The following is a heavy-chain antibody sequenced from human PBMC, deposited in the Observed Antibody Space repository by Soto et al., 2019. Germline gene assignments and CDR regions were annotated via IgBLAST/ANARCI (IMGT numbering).Heavy chain of an antibody. CDR1: GGSITSNY. CDR2: IYYSRST. J-gene: IGHJ4*02. Sequence: NPSETLSLTCTVSGGSITSNYWTWIRQPPGKGLEWIGHIYYSRSTYYNPSLKSRVSMSVDTSKNQISLNLSSVTAADTAVYYCERVFGNFWSGYHVDYWGQGTPVTVSS. V-gene: IGHV4-59*13. CDR3: ERVFGNFWSGYHVDY. D-gene: IGHD3-3*01.